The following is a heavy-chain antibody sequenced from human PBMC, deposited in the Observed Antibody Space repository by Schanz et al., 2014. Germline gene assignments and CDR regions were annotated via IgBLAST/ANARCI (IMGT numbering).Heavy chain of an antibody. CDR3: AREVGLYDRGWFDP. D-gene: IGHD3-22*01. CDR2: IVPIAGIT. V-gene: IGHV1-69*08. J-gene: IGHJ5*02. CDR1: GGTFSSDT. Sequence: QVHLVQSGAEVKKPGSSVKVSCKASGGTFSSDTFSWVRQAPGQGLEWMGRIVPIAGITNYAQRFQGRVTITADKSSDTAYMELSSLRSEDTAVYYCAREVGLYDRGWFDPWGQGTLVIVPS.